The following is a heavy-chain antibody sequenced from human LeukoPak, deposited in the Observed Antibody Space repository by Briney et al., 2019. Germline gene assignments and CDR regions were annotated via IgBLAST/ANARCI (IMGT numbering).Heavy chain of an antibody. V-gene: IGHV3-23*01. D-gene: IGHD6-13*01. CDR1: GFTFSSYA. CDR2: ISASGGST. Sequence: GGSLRLSCAASGFTFSSYAMSWVRQAPGKGPEWVSGISASGGSTYYADSVKGRFTISRDNSKNTLYLQMNSLRVEDTAVHYCAKGLISSSWYLVDSWGQGTLVTVSS. J-gene: IGHJ4*02. CDR3: AKGLISSSWYLVDS.